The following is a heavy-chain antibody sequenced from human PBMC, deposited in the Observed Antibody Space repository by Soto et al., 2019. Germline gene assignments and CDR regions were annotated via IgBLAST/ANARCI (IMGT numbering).Heavy chain of an antibody. J-gene: IGHJ4*02. CDR2: IKEDGSEK. CDR1: GLTFSSYW. Sequence: EVQLVESGGGLVQPGGSLRLSCAASGLTFSSYWMSWVRQAPGKGLEWVANIKEDGSEKYYLDSVKGRFTISRDNAKNSLYLQMNSLRAEDTAVYYCARAWWAAAATIYFDYWGQGTLVTVSS. V-gene: IGHV3-7*01. D-gene: IGHD2-15*01. CDR3: ARAWWAAAATIYFDY.